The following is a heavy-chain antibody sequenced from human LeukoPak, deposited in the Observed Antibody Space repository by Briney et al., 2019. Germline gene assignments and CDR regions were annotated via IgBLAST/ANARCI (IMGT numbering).Heavy chain of an antibody. J-gene: IGHJ1*01. Sequence: SETLSLTCTVSGGSFSTYYWSWIRQPPGKGLEWIGYIYYSGSTDYNPSLKSRVTMSLDTSKNQFSLNLSSVTAADTAVYYCARDQYSSNWYVHHWGQGTLVTVSS. CDR2: IYYSGST. D-gene: IGHD6-13*01. V-gene: IGHV4-59*01. CDR3: ARDQYSSNWYVHH. CDR1: GGSFSTYY.